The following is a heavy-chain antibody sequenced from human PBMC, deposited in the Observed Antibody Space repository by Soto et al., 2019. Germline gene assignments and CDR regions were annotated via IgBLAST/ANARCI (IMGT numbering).Heavy chain of an antibody. CDR3: ARAGGYYYGSGSSNRNYYYYGMDV. Sequence: QVQLQESGPGLVKPSETLSLTCTVSGGSISSYCWSWIRQPAGKGLEWIGRIYTSGSTNYNPSHKSRVTMSVDTSKNQFSLKLSSVTAADTAVYYCARAGGYYYGSGSSNRNYYYYGMDVWGQGTTVTVSS. J-gene: IGHJ6*02. CDR1: GGSISSYC. V-gene: IGHV4-4*07. D-gene: IGHD3-10*01. CDR2: IYTSGST.